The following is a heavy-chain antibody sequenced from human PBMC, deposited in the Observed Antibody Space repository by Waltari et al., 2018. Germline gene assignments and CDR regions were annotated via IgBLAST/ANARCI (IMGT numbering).Heavy chain of an antibody. J-gene: IGHJ4*02. D-gene: IGHD6-19*01. V-gene: IGHV4-34*01. CDR3: ARGYSSGWYGTYFDY. CDR1: GGSFSGYY. CDR2: INHSGST. Sequence: QVQLQQWGAGLLKPSETLSLTCAVYGGSFSGYYWSWIRQPPGKGLEWIGEINHSGSTNYNQSPKSRFTISVDTSKNQFSLKLSSVTAADTAVYYCARGYSSGWYGTYFDYWGQGTLVTVSS.